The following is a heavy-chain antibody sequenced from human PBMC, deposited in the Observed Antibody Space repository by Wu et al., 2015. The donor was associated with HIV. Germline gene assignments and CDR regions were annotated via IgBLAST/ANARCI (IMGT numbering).Heavy chain of an antibody. D-gene: IGHD6-19*01. CDR2: INPNSGGT. Sequence: QVQLVQSGAEVKKPGASVKVSCKASGYTFTGYYMHWVRQAPGQGLEWMGWINPNSGGTNSAQKVQGRVTMTTDTSTSTAYMELRSLRSDDTAVYYCARVRYSSGWYDYWGQGTLVTVSS. CDR1: GYTFTGYY. CDR3: ARVRYSSGWYDY. J-gene: IGHJ4*02. V-gene: IGHV1-2*02.